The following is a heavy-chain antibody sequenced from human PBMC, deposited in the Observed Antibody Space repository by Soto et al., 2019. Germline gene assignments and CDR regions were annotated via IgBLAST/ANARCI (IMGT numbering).Heavy chain of an antibody. CDR1: GGSFIGHY. CDR3: ARGRRITIFVVVTKNWFDP. J-gene: IGHJ5*02. CDR2: INHSGST. V-gene: IGHV4-34*01. Sequence: PSETLSLTCAVYGGSFIGHYWSWIRQPPGKGLEWIGEINHSGSTNYNPSLKSRVTISVDTSKNQFSLKLSSVTAADTAVYYCARGRRITIFVVVTKNWFDPWGQGTLVNVSS. D-gene: IGHD3-3*01.